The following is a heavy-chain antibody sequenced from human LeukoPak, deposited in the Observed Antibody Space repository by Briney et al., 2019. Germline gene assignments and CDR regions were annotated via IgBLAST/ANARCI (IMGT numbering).Heavy chain of an antibody. CDR2: IDPSDSYT. Sequence: GASLQISCQDSGYNFTNYWIFWVRQLPGKGLEWMGRIDPSDSYTNYSPPFQGRVTISAGESISTAYLQCSSLKASDTAMYYCARLQGYCISATCDGAFDIWGQGTMVSVSS. CDR1: GYNFTNYW. CDR3: ARLQGYCISATCDGAFDI. D-gene: IGHD2-2*01. V-gene: IGHV5-10-1*01. J-gene: IGHJ3*02.